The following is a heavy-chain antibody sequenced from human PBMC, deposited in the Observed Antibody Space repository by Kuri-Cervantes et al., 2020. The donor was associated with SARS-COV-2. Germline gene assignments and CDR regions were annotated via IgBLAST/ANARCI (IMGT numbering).Heavy chain of an antibody. Sequence: GGSLRLSCAASGFTFSSYGMHWVRQAPGKGLEWVAVISYDGSNKYYADSVKGRFTISRDNSKNTLYLQMNNLRGEDTAVYYCARVAGEGPTYYYYMDVWGKGTTVTVSS. CDR3: ARVAGEGPTYYYYMDV. D-gene: IGHD1-26*01. CDR2: ISYDGSNK. J-gene: IGHJ6*03. V-gene: IGHV3-30*03. CDR1: GFTFSSYG.